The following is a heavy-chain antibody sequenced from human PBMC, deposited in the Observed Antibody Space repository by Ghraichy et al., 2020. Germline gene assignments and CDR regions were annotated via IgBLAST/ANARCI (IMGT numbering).Heavy chain of an antibody. D-gene: IGHD6-19*01. CDR3: ARTGLSSGLNWYFDL. Sequence: GGSLRLSCAASGFTFSSNDMSWVRQAPGKAPEWVSGITGSGGGTYYADSVKGRFTISRDNSKNTLYVEINSLRVEDTAVYYCARTGLSSGLNWYFDLWGRGTLVTVSS. V-gene: IGHV3-23*01. CDR1: GFTFSSND. CDR2: ITGSGGGT. J-gene: IGHJ2*01.